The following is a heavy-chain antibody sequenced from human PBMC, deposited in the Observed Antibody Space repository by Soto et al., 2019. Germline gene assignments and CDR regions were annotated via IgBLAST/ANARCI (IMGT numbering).Heavy chain of an antibody. V-gene: IGHV3-21*01. CDR1: GFTFISYS. Sequence: EVQLVESGGGLVKPGGSLRLSCAASGFTFISYSMNWVRQAPGKGLEWVSSISSSSSYIYYADSVKGRFTISRDNAKNSLYLQMNSLRAEDTAVYNCARDIDYYDSSGYYRDYWGQGTLVTVSS. D-gene: IGHD3-22*01. CDR2: ISSSSSYI. J-gene: IGHJ4*02. CDR3: ARDIDYYDSSGYYRDY.